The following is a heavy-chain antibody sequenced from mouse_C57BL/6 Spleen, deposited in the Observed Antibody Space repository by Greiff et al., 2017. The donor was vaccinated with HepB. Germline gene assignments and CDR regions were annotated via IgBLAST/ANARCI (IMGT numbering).Heavy chain of an antibody. CDR2: IDPSDSYT. V-gene: IGHV1-69*01. D-gene: IGHD2-2*01. J-gene: IGHJ2*01. CDR3: ARARAMVTPYYLDY. Sequence: QVQLQQSGAELVMPGASVKLSCKASGYTFTSYWMHWVKQRPGQGLEWIGEIDPSDSYTNYNQKFKGKSTLTVDKSSSTAYMQLSSLTSEDSAVYYCARARAMVTPYYLDYWGQGTTLTVAS. CDR1: GYTFTSYW.